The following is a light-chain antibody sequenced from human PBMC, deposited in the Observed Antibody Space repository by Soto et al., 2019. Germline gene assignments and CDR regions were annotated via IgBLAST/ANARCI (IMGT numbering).Light chain of an antibody. CDR2: DAS. CDR1: QSVSSY. J-gene: IGKJ5*01. Sequence: EIVLTQSPATLSLSPGERATLSCRTSQSVSSYLGWYQQKPGQAPRLLIYDASNRATGIPARFSGSGSGTDFTLTISSLEPEDFAVYYCQQRTNWPITFGQGTRLETK. CDR3: QQRTNWPIT. V-gene: IGKV3-11*01.